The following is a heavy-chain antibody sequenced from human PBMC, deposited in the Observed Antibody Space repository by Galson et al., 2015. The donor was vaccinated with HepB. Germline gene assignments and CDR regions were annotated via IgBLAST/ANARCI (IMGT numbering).Heavy chain of an antibody. V-gene: IGHV3-66*02. CDR2: IYSAGHT. CDR1: GFTVSNNH. D-gene: IGHD6-13*01. J-gene: IGHJ4*02. Sequence: SLRLSCAASGFTVSNNHMSWVRQAPGKGLEWVSVIYSAGHTYYADSVKGRFTISRDNSKNTLYLQMNSLRGEDTAVYYCARDKAEQLVLFNYWGQGTLVTVSS. CDR3: ARDKAEQLVLFNY.